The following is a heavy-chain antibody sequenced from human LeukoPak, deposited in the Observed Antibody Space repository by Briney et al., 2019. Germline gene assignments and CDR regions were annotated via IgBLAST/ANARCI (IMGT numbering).Heavy chain of an antibody. CDR3: AKGGSSSSEGNYYYYYYMDV. V-gene: IGHV3-23*01. J-gene: IGHJ6*03. CDR1: GFTFSSYA. CDR2: ISGSGGST. D-gene: IGHD6-6*01. Sequence: GGSLRLSCAASGFTFSSYAMSWVRQAPGKGLEWVSAISGSGGSTYYADSVKGRFTISRDNSKNTLYLQMNSLRAEDTAVYYCAKGGSSSSEGNYYYYYYMDVWGKGTTVTVSS.